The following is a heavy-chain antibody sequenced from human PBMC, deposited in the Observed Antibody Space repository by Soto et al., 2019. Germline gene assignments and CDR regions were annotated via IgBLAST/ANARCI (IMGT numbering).Heavy chain of an antibody. D-gene: IGHD3-9*01. CDR3: ASFRDYDILTGYLKFDP. Sequence: EASVKVSCKASGYTFTSYGISWVRQAPGQGLEWMGGIIPIFGTANYAQKFQGRVTITADKSTSTAYMELSSLRSEDTAVYYCASFRDYDILTGYLKFDPWGQGTLVTAPQ. CDR1: GYTFTSYG. CDR2: IIPIFGTA. V-gene: IGHV1-69*06. J-gene: IGHJ5*02.